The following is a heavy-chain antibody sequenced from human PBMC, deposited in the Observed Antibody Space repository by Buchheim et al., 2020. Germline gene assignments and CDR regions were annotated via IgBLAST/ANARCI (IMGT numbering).Heavy chain of an antibody. D-gene: IGHD4-17*01. J-gene: IGHJ5*02. CDR2: ISGSGDNT. CDR1: GFTFSSYA. V-gene: IGHV3-23*04. CDR3: ASAPTVTIAWIRFDP. Sequence: EVQLVESGGGLVKTGGSLRLSCAVSGFTFSSYAMSWVRQAPGKGLEWVSSISGSGDNTYYADSVKGRFTISRDNSKSTLYLQMNSLRADDTAVYYCASAPTVTIAWIRFDPWGQGTL.